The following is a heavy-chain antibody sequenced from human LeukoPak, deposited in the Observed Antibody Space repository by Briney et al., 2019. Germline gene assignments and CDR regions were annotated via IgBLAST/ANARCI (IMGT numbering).Heavy chain of an antibody. V-gene: IGHV4-30-2*01. CDR1: GGSISSGGYS. CDR2: IYHSGST. Sequence: SETLSLTCAVSGGSISSGGYSWSWIRQPPGKGLEWIGYIYHSGSTYYNPSLKSRVTISVDRSKNQFSLKLSSVTAADTAVYYCARAIAAAGPYHFDYWGQGTLVTVSS. J-gene: IGHJ4*02. CDR3: ARAIAAAGPYHFDY. D-gene: IGHD6-13*01.